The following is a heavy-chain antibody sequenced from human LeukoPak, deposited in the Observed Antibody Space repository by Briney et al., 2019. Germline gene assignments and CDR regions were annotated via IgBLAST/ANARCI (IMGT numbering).Heavy chain of an antibody. V-gene: IGHV3-33*01. Sequence: PGGSLRLSCAASGFIFSSYGMHWVRQAPGKGLEWVAVIWYDGSKQYYADSVKGRFTISRDSSKNTVYLQMNSLRAEDTAVYYCARGVTVATSCYDYWGQGTLVTVSS. J-gene: IGHJ4*02. CDR3: ARGVTVATSCYDY. CDR1: GFIFSSYG. D-gene: IGHD2-2*01. CDR2: IWYDGSKQ.